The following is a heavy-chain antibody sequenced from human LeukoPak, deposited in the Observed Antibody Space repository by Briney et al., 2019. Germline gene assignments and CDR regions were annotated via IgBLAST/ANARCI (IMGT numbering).Heavy chain of an antibody. J-gene: IGHJ4*02. CDR1: GFTFSSYW. D-gene: IGHD3-10*01. Sequence: GGSLRLSCAASGFTFSSYWMHWVRQAPGKGLAWVSRINSDGSSTSYADSVKGRFTISRDNAKNTLYLQMNSLRAEDTAVYYCARRHGSGSYHFDYWGQGTLVTVSS. CDR2: INSDGSST. CDR3: ARRHGSGSYHFDY. V-gene: IGHV3-74*01.